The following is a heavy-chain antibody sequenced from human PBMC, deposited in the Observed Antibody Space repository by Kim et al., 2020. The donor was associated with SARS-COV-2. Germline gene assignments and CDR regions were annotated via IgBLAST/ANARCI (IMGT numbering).Heavy chain of an antibody. J-gene: IGHJ4*02. Sequence: SETLSLTCTVSGGSISSYYWSWIRQPPGKGLEWIGYIYYSGSTNYNPSLKSRVTISVDTSKNQFSLKLSSVTAADTAVYYCARQAGLAARIDYWGQGTLVTVSS. CDR1: GGSISSYY. D-gene: IGHD6-6*01. CDR3: ARQAGLAARIDY. V-gene: IGHV4-59*08. CDR2: IYYSGST.